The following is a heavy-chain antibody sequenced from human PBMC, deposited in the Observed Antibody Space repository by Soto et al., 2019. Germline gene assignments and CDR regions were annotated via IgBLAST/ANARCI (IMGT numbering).Heavy chain of an antibody. V-gene: IGHV1-8*01. D-gene: IGHD6-13*01. J-gene: IGHJ6*02. CDR2: VNPNSGNT. Sequence: QVQLVQSGAEVKKPGASVKVSCKASGYIFNNYDITWVRQATGQGLEWMGWVNPNSGNTGYAQNFHGRVTMTKNTSISTAYMELSSVKPEDTAVYYCARRYGNYYYGMDVWGQGTTVTVSS. CDR1: GYIFNNYD. CDR3: ARRYGNYYYGMDV.